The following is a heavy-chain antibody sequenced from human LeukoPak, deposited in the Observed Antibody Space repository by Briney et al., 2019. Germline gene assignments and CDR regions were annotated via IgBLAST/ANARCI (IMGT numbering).Heavy chain of an antibody. V-gene: IGHV4-30-2*01. CDR1: GGSISSGGYS. D-gene: IGHD3-22*01. Sequence: SETLSLTCAVSGGSISSGGYSWSWIRQPPGKGLEWIGYIYHSGSTYYNPSLKSRVTISVDRSKNQFSLKLSSVTAADTAVYYCARVHYYDSSGYLGYFDYWGQGTLVTVSS. CDR2: IYHSGST. CDR3: ARVHYYDSSGYLGYFDY. J-gene: IGHJ4*02.